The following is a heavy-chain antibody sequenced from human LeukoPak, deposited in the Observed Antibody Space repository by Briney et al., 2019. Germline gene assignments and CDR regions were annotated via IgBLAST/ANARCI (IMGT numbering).Heavy chain of an antibody. D-gene: IGHD3-10*01. V-gene: IGHV3-48*03. CDR3: ARNSGSYMNLYYYYGMDV. J-gene: IGHJ6*02. Sequence: GGSLRLSCAASGFTFNSYEMNWVRQAPGKGLEWVSCISSSGSTIYYADSVKGRFTISRDNAKNSLYLQMNSLRAEDTAVYYCARNSGSYMNLYYYYGMDVWGQGTTVTVSS. CDR1: GFTFNSYE. CDR2: ISSSGSTI.